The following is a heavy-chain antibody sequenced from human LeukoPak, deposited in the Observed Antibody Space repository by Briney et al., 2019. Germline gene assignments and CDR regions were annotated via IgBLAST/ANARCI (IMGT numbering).Heavy chain of an antibody. J-gene: IGHJ4*02. CDR1: GGSINSYY. Sequence: SETLSLTCTVSGGSINSYYWSWIRQPPGKGLEWIGYIYYSGSTNYNPSLKSRVTISVDTSKNQFSLKLSSVTAADTAVYYCARANSGYYLGGFDYWGRGTLVTVSS. D-gene: IGHD5-12*01. CDR3: ARANSGYYLGGFDY. V-gene: IGHV4-59*01. CDR2: IYYSGST.